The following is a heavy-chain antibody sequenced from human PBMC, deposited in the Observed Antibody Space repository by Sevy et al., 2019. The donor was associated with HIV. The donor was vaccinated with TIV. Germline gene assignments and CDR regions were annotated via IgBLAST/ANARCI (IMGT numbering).Heavy chain of an antibody. D-gene: IGHD3-3*02. CDR1: GGSFSGYY. CDR2: INHSGST. Sequence: SETLSLTCAVYGGSFSGYYWTWIRQPPGKGLEWIGEINHSGSTNYSPSLKSRVTISVDTSKNQFSLKLSSVTAADTAMYYCASVSPFDPWGQGTLVTVSS. CDR3: ASVSPFDP. V-gene: IGHV4-34*01. J-gene: IGHJ5*02.